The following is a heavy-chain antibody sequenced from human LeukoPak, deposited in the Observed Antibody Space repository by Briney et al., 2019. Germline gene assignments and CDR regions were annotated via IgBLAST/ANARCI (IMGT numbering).Heavy chain of an antibody. CDR3: ATSFRSGWGFDS. D-gene: IGHD6-19*01. CDR2: MYYMLNA. V-gene: IGHV4-59*11. J-gene: IGHJ4*02. CDR1: GASMRDHY. Sequence: SETLSLTCAVSGASMRDHYWTWIRQPPGKRLEWIGSMYYMLNANSYNPSLKSRVSISVDTPDNQFSLKLKSVTAADTAVYYCATSFRSGWGFDSWGQGILVAVSS.